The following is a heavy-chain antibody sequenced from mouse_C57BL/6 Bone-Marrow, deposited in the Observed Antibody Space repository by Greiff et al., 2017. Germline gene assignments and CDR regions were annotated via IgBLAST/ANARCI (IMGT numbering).Heavy chain of an antibody. V-gene: IGHV1-55*01. CDR2: IYPGSGST. Sequence: QVQLQQPGAELVKPGASVKMSCKASGYTFTSYWITWVKQRPGQGLEWIGDIYPGSGSTNYNEKFKSKATLTVDTSSITSYMQLSSLTSDDSAVYYCARRRFCAMDDGGQGTSVTVSA. J-gene: IGHJ4*01. CDR3: ARRRFCAMDD. CDR1: GYTFTSYW.